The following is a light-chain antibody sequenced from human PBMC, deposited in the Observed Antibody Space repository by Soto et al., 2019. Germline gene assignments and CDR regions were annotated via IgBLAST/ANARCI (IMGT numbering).Light chain of an antibody. CDR3: SSYAGKNTLI. V-gene: IGLV2-8*01. J-gene: IGLJ2*01. CDR1: SSDIGAFNY. CDR2: EVT. Sequence: QSVLTQPPSASGSPGQSVTISCTGTSSDIGAFNYVSWYQQHPGKAPKALIYEVTKRPSGVPDRFSGSKSGNTASLTVSGLHAEDEADYFCSSYAGKNTLIFGGGTKVTVL.